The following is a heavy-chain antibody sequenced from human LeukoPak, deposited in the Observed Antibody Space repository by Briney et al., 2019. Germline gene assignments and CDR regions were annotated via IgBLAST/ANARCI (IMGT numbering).Heavy chain of an antibody. J-gene: IGHJ3*02. CDR1: GGTFRNSG. Sequence: ASVKVSCKASGGTFRNSGFSWVRQAPGQGLEWMGRIIPMIGTANYAQKFQGRVTFTADTSTNTANMELSGLTSEDTAFYFCARGATVGKEALDIWGQGALVTVSS. CDR3: ARGATVGKEALDI. CDR2: IIPMIGTA. D-gene: IGHD1-14*01. V-gene: IGHV1-69*04.